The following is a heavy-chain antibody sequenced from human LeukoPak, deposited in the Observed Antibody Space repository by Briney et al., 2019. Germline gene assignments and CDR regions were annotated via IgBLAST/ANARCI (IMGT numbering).Heavy chain of an antibody. CDR3: ARGLWFGDV. D-gene: IGHD3-10*01. CDR1: GFSFSSYW. Sequence: GGSLRLSCAASGFSFSSYWMHWVRQAPGKGLVWVSRLNTDGSSTNYADSVKGRFTISRDNSKNTLYLQMNSLRADDTAAYYCARGLWFGDVWGQGTTVTVSS. V-gene: IGHV3-74*01. CDR2: LNTDGSST. J-gene: IGHJ6*02.